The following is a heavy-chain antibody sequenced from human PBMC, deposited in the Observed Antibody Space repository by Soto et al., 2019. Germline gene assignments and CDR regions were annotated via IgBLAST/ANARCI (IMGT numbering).Heavy chain of an antibody. CDR2: ISYDGSNK. J-gene: IGHJ4*02. CDR3: AKDLTSGYPDY. V-gene: IGHV3-30*18. CDR1: GFTFSSYG. D-gene: IGHD3-22*01. Sequence: GSLRLSCAASGFTFSSYGMHWVRQAPGKGLEWVAVISYDGSNKYYADSVKGRFTISRDNSKNTLYLQMNSLRAEDTAVYYCAKDLTSGYPDYWGQGTLVTVSS.